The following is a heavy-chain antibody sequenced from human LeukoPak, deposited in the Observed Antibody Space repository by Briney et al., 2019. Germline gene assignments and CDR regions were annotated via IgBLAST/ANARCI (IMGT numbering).Heavy chain of an antibody. D-gene: IGHD3-3*01. CDR3: ARGRSEYYDFWSGYGPPYYYGMDV. CDR1: GYTFTSYY. V-gene: IGHV1-8*01. Sequence: GASEKVSCKASGYTFTSYYMNWVRQATGQGREWMGWINPHSGNTVYAQKFQGRVIMSRNNSISTAYMGLSSVRSEDTAVYYCARGRSEYYDFWSGYGPPYYYGMDVWGQGTTVTVSS. CDR2: INPHSGNT. J-gene: IGHJ6*02.